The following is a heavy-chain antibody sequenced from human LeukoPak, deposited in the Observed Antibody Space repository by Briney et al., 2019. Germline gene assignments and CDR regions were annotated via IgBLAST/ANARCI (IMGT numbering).Heavy chain of an antibody. J-gene: IGHJ4*02. CDR3: AALYNWNYGVANFDY. V-gene: IGHV1-69*05. CDR2: IIPIFGTA. Sequence: SVKVSCKASGGTFSSYAISWVRQAPGQGLEWMGGIIPIFGTANYAQKFRGRVTITTDESTSTAYMELSSLRSEDTAVYYCAALYNWNYGVANFDYWGQGTLVTVSS. D-gene: IGHD1-7*01. CDR1: GGTFSSYA.